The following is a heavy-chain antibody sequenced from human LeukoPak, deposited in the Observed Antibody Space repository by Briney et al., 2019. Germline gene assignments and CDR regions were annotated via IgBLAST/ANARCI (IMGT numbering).Heavy chain of an antibody. V-gene: IGHV3-15*01. D-gene: IGHD3-9*01. CDR1: GFSFKNVW. CDR3: TTWNYDILTGYSI. Sequence: GGSLRLSRAASGFSFKNVWMSWVRQAPGKGLEWVGRIKSKTHGGTTDYAAAVKGRSTISRDDSKSTLYLQMNSLKTEDTALYYCTTWNYDILTGYSIWGQGTLVTVSS. J-gene: IGHJ4*02. CDR2: IKSKTHGGTT.